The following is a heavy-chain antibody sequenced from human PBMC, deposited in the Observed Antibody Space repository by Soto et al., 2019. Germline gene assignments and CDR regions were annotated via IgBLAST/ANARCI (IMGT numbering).Heavy chain of an antibody. V-gene: IGHV1-69*01. CDR2: IIPIFGTA. CDR1: GGTFSSYA. D-gene: IGHD6-13*01. J-gene: IGHJ4*02. CDR3: ATFRGQQLVL. Sequence: LVQSGAEVKKPGSSVKVSXXASGGTFSSYAISXXXXXXXQGLEWMGGIIPIFGTANYAQKFQGRVTITADESTSTAYMELSSLRSEDTAVYYCATFRGQQLVLWGQGTLVTVSS.